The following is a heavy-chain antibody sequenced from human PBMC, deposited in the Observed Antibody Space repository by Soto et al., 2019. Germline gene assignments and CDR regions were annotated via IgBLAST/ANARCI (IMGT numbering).Heavy chain of an antibody. CDR3: ARDHRLKPFDL. D-gene: IGHD6-19*01. J-gene: IGHJ4*02. Sequence: EAQLVESGGGLVQPGESLSLSCAASGFAFSDCSMNWVRQAPGKGPEWVAYISGTGSTTHNVASVKGRVTVSIDNTKNSLYLHMSSLRDDHTGVYYCARDHRLKPFDLWGQGSLVSVSS. CDR2: ISGTGSTT. V-gene: IGHV3-48*02. CDR1: GFAFSDCS.